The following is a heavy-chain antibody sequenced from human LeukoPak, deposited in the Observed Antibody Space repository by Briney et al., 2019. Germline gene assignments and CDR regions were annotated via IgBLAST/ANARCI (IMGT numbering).Heavy chain of an antibody. V-gene: IGHV3-53*01. J-gene: IGHJ3*02. CDR1: GFTVSSNY. D-gene: IGHD4-17*01. CDR2: IYSGGST. Sequence: PGGSLRLSCAASGFTVSSNYMSWVRQAPGKGLEWVSVIYSGGSTYYADSVKGRFTISRDNSKNTLYLQMNSLRAEDTAVYYCARALYGDYVAFDIWGQGTMVTVSS. CDR3: ARALYGDYVAFDI.